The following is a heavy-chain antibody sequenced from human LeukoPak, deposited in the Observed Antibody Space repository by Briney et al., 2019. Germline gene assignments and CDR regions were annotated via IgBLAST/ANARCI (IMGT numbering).Heavy chain of an antibody. V-gene: IGHV1-69*13. CDR3: AHPEGTDYYYYMDV. Sequence: GASVKVSCKASGGTFSSYAVSWVRQAPGQGLEWMGGIIPIFGTANYAQKFQGRVTITADESTSTAYMELSSLRSEDTAVYYSAHPEGTDYYYYMDVWGKGTTVTVSS. CDR1: GGTFSSYA. D-gene: IGHD1-1*01. J-gene: IGHJ6*03. CDR2: IIPIFGTA.